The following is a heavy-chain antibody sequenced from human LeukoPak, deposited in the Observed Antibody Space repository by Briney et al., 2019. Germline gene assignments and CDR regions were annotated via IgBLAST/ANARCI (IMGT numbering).Heavy chain of an antibody. Sequence: GGSLRLSCAASGFTFSSYGMHWVRQAPGKGLEWVAVISHDGSNKYYADPVKGRFTISRDNFKNTLYLQMNSLRVEDTAVYYCASQTGTTPRWGQGTLVTVSS. CDR1: GFTFSSYG. J-gene: IGHJ4*02. V-gene: IGHV3-30*03. CDR2: ISHDGSNK. D-gene: IGHD1-7*01. CDR3: ASQTGTTPR.